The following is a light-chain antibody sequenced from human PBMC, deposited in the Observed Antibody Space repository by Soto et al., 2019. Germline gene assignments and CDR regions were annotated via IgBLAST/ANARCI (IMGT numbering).Light chain of an antibody. J-gene: IGLJ2*01. CDR1: VSEVGSHTY. Sequence: QSVLTQPASVSGSPGQWITISGSGAVSEVGSHTYVSWYQQLPGKGPKVIIYAVSNRPSGVSNRFSGSKSGTTASLTSSGLQPDDEADYYCRSFTSTRGLFGGGTKVTVL. V-gene: IGLV2-14*03. CDR3: RSFTSTRGL. CDR2: AVS.